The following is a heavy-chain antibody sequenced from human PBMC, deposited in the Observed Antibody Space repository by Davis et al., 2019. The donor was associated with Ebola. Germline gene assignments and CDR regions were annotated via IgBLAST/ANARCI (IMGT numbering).Heavy chain of an antibody. J-gene: IGHJ4*02. CDR2: ISSSSSTI. CDR3: ARSYLTYSGYGWAY. V-gene: IGHV3-48*04. CDR1: GPPFSTYG. Sequence: GESLKISCAASGPPFSTYGMNWVRQAPGKGLEWLSYISSSSSTIYYADSVKGRFTISRDNAKNSLYLQMNSLRAEDTAVYYCARSYLTYSGYGWAYWGQGTLVTVSS. D-gene: IGHD5-12*01.